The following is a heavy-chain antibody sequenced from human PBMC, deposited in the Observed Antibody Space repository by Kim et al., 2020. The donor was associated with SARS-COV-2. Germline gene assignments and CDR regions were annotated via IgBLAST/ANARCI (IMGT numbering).Heavy chain of an antibody. J-gene: IGHJ4*02. D-gene: IGHD6-13*01. CDR3: ARDFGSSWYWIDY. CDR1: GGSISGYY. Sequence: SETLSLTCTVSGGSISGYYWSWIRQSPDKGLEWIGHIDYSGSTNYNPSLKSRVTVSVDTSKNQFFLILSSVTAADTAIYYCARDFGSSWYWIDYWGQGTLVTVSS. V-gene: IGHV4-59*13. CDR2: IDYSGST.